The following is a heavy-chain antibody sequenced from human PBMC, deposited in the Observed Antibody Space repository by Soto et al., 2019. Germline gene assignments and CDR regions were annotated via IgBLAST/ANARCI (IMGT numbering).Heavy chain of an antibody. V-gene: IGHV3-23*01. CDR1: GFTFSSYA. J-gene: IGHJ4*02. Sequence: LSLTCAASGFTFSSYAMSWVRQAPGKGLEWVSAISGSGGSTYYADSVKGRFTISRDNSKNTLYLQMNSLRAEDTAVYYCAKGSGSYYSLVHPDYWGQGTLVTVSS. CDR3: AKGSGSYYSLVHPDY. CDR2: ISGSGGST. D-gene: IGHD3-10*01.